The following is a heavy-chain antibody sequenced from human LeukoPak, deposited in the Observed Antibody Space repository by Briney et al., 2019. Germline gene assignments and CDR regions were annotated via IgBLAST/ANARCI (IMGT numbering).Heavy chain of an antibody. J-gene: IGHJ4*02. CDR2: INHSGST. Sequence: SETLSLTCTVSGDSIRSYYWSWIRQPPGKGLEWIGEINHSGSTNYNPSLKSRVTISVDTSKNQFSLKLSSVTAADTAVYYCARAKQWYSSSWYLDYWGQGTLVTVPS. CDR1: GDSIRSYY. V-gene: IGHV4-34*01. CDR3: ARAKQWYSSSWYLDY. D-gene: IGHD6-13*01.